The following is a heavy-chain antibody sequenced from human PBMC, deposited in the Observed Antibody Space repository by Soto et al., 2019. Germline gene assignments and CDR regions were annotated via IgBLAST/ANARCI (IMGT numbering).Heavy chain of an antibody. J-gene: IGHJ6*02. CDR3: GRVKHGITMVTRLFMDV. CDR2: IWYDGSNK. CDR1: GFTFSSYC. Sequence: QVQLVESGGGVVQPGRSLRLSCAASGFTFSSYCMHWVRQAPGKGLEWVAVIWYDGSNKYYADSVKGRFTISRDHSKYTLYLQMNSLGAEDTAVYYCGRVKHGITMVTRLFMDVWGQGTTVTVSS. V-gene: IGHV3-33*01. D-gene: IGHD3-10*01.